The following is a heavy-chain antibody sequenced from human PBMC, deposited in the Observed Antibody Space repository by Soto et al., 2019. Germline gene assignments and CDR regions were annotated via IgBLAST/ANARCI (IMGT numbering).Heavy chain of an antibody. Sequence: QVQLVQSGTEVKKPGASVKVSCKTSGYTFSDYGVTWVRQAPGEGLQWMGWSAAYNDVTDYVQKFQGRVTMTTDTSTNTGYMELRSLRSDDTAVYYCARSRSSAMVTPDYWGQGTLVTVSS. V-gene: IGHV1-18*01. J-gene: IGHJ4*02. CDR2: SAAYNDVT. CDR3: ARSRSSAMVTPDY. CDR1: GYTFSDYG. D-gene: IGHD2-2*01.